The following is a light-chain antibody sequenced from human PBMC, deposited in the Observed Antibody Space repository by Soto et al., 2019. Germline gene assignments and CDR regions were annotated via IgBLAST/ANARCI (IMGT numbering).Light chain of an antibody. CDR1: QSVSSN. V-gene: IGKV3-15*01. J-gene: IGKJ4*01. Sequence: EIVMTQSPATLSVSPGERATLSCRASQSVSSNLAWYQQKPGQAPRLLIYGASTRATGIPARFSGSGSGTESTLTISSLQSEDFAVYYCQQYNNWPLTFGGGTKGDIK. CDR2: GAS. CDR3: QQYNNWPLT.